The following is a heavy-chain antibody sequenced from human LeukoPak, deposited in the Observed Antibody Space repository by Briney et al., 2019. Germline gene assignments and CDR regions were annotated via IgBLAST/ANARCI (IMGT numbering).Heavy chain of an antibody. CDR1: GFTFSDYS. J-gene: IGHJ4*02. V-gene: IGHV3-21*01. D-gene: IGHD6-19*01. Sequence: GGSLRLSCAASGFTFSDYSMNWVRQAPGKGLEWVSSISSSYNSIHYVDSVKGRFTISRDNAKNSLYLQMNSLGAEDTAVYYCARVRAVAGPYYLDYWGQGTLVTVSS. CDR2: ISSSYNSI. CDR3: ARVRAVAGPYYLDY.